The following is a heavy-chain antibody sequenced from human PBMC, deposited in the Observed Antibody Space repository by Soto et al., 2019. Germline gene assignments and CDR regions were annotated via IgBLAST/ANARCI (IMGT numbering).Heavy chain of an antibody. CDR3: ARTSPVAGGFDY. J-gene: IGHJ4*02. CDR1: GGSISGYY. V-gene: IGHV4-59*01. D-gene: IGHD6-19*01. CDR2: IYYST. Sequence: QVQLQESGPGLVKPSETLSLTCTVSGGSISGYYWSWIRQPPGKGLEWIGYIYYSTKYNPSLKSRVTISVDTSKNQLSLKLTSVTAADTAVYYCARTSPVAGGFDYWGQGTLVTVSS.